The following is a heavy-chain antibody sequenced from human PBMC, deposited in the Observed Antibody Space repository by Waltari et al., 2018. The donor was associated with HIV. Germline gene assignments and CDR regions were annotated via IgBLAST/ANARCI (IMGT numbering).Heavy chain of an antibody. CDR1: GFTFSSYA. J-gene: IGHJ6*02. CDR3: AKSLTDSCGMDV. Sequence: EVQLLESGGGLVQPGGSLRLSCAASGFTFSSYAMSWVRQAPGKGLEWVSAISGSGGRTYYADSVKGRFTISRDNSKNTLYLQMNSLRAEDTAVYYCAKSLTDSCGMDVWGQGTTVTVSS. V-gene: IGHV3-23*01. CDR2: ISGSGGRT. D-gene: IGHD3-22*01.